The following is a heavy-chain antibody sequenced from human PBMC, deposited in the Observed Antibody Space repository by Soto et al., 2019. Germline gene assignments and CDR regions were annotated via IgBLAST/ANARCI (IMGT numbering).Heavy chain of an antibody. Sequence: GGSLRLSCAASGFTFSSYSMNWVRQAPGKGLEWVSSISSSSSYIYYADSVKGRFTISRDNAKNSLYLQMNSLRAEDTAVYYCARDAPYCSSTSCLSPICSGGSCLDYWGQGTLVTDSS. D-gene: IGHD2-2*01. V-gene: IGHV3-21*01. CDR1: GFTFSSYS. CDR3: ARDAPYCSSTSCLSPICSGGSCLDY. J-gene: IGHJ4*02. CDR2: ISSSSSYI.